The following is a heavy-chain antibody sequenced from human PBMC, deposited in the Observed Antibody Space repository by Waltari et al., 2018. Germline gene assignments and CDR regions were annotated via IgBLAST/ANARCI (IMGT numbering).Heavy chain of an antibody. CDR2: IYWNDDK. CDR1: GFSLSTSGVG. CDR3: AHWVWDSSADL. Sequence: QITLKESGPTLVKPTQTLTLTCTFSGFSLSTSGVGVGWIRQPPGKALEWLALIYWNDDKRYSPSLKSMLTITKDTSKNQLVLTMTNMDPVDTVTYYCAHWVWDSSADLWGRGTLVTVSS. V-gene: IGHV2-5*01. J-gene: IGHJ2*01. D-gene: IGHD1-26*01.